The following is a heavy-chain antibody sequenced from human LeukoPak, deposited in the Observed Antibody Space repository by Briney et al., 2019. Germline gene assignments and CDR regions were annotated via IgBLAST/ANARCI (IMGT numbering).Heavy chain of an antibody. D-gene: IGHD6-6*01. CDR1: GDTLTGYY. V-gene: IGHV1-2*02. CDR3: ARDGFSSSSFDY. Sequence: ASVKVSCKASGDTLTGYYMHWVRQAPGQGLEWMGWINPNSGGTDYAQKFQGRVTMTRDTSTSTAYMELSRLRSDDTAVYYCARDGFSSSSFDYWGQGTLVTVSS. CDR2: INPNSGGT. J-gene: IGHJ4*02.